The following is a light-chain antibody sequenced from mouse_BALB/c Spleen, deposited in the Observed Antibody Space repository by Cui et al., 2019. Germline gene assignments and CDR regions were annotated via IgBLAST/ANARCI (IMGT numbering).Light chain of an antibody. CDR1: SSVSY. J-gene: IGKJ1*01. Sequence: QIDLTQSPAIMSASPGEKVTMTCSASSSVSYMHWYQQKSGTSPKRWIYDTSKLASGVPARFSGSGSGTSYSLTISSMEAEDAATYYCQQWSSNPPTFGGGTKLEIK. CDR3: QQWSSNPPT. CDR2: DTS. V-gene: IGKV4-59*01.